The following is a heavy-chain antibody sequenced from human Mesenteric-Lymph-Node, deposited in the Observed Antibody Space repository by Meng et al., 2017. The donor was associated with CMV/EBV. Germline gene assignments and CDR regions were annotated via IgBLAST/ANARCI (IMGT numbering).Heavy chain of an antibody. CDR3: ARDSSPGNYFYYYGVDV. CDR2: IYTGGTST. Sequence: GESLKISCTASGFIFRNFVMSWVRQAPGKGLEWVSVIYTGGTSTYYADSVKGRFTISRDNSKDTLYLQMNSLRAEDSAVYYCARDSSPGNYFYYYGVDVWGQGTTVTVSS. V-gene: IGHV3-23*03. CDR1: GFIFRNFV. J-gene: IGHJ6*02.